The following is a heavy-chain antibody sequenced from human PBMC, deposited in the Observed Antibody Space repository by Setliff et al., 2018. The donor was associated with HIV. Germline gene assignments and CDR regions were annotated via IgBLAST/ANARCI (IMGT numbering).Heavy chain of an antibody. Sequence: SETLSLTCTVSGGSISSGSYYWSWIRQPAGKGLEWIGKINHSGSTNYNPSLKSRVTISVDTSRNQFSLKLNSVTAADTAVYYCARVGYYDSSFDYWGQGTLVTVSS. CDR3: ARVGYYDSSFDY. D-gene: IGHD3-22*01. V-gene: IGHV4-61*10. CDR1: GGSISSGSYY. J-gene: IGHJ4*02. CDR2: INHSGST.